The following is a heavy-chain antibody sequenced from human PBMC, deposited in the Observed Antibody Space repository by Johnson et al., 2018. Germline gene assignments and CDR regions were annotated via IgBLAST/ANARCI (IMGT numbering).Heavy chain of an antibody. J-gene: IGHJ6*02. CDR2: MNPNSGNT. CDR1: GYTFTSYD. Sequence: QVQLVESGAEVKKPGASVKVSCKASGYTFTSYDINWVRQATGQGLEWMGWMNPNSGNTGYAQKFQGRVTMTRNTSISTAYMELSSLSSEDTAVYYCARGGDIVVVPAADYGMDVWGQGTTVTVSS. CDR3: ARGGDIVVVPAADYGMDV. V-gene: IGHV1-8*01. D-gene: IGHD2-2*01.